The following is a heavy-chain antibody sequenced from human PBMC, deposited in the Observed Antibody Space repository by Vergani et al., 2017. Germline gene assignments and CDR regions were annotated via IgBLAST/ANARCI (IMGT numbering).Heavy chain of an antibody. D-gene: IGHD3-10*01. J-gene: IGHJ4*02. Sequence: QVQLVESGGGVVQPGRSLRLSCAASGFTFSSYAMHWVRQAPGKGLEWVAVISYDGSNKYYADSVKGRFTISRDNAKNSLYLQMNSLRAEDTAVYYCARVGRGGYYFDYWGQGTLVTVSS. CDR1: GFTFSSYA. CDR2: ISYDGSNK. V-gene: IGHV3-30-3*01. CDR3: ARVGRGGYYFDY.